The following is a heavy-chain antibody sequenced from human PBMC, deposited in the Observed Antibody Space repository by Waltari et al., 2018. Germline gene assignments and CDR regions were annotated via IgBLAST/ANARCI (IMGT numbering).Heavy chain of an antibody. J-gene: IGHJ6*02. CDR2: IRYDGSIK. D-gene: IGHD3-10*01. CDR3: ARDRSSDFYYGMDV. CDR1: GFTLSNRD. Sequence: QEQLVESGGGVVQPGGSLSLSCAASGFTLSNRDMNWVRQAPGKGLEWVAVIRYDGSIKKYGDSVKGRFTISKDNSKNTLDLQMNSLRVEDTAVYYCARDRSSDFYYGMDVWGQGTTVTVSS. V-gene: IGHV3-33*01.